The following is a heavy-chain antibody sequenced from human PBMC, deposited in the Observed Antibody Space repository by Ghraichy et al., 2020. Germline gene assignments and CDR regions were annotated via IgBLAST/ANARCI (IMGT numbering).Heavy chain of an antibody. D-gene: IGHD3-22*01. CDR2: IIPIFGTA. CDR3: ARQLYYYDSSGDAFDI. J-gene: IGHJ3*02. CDR1: GGTFSSYA. Sequence: SVKVSCKASGGTFSSYAISWVRQAPGQGLEWMGGIIPIFGTANYAQKFQGRVTITADKSTSTAYMELSSLRSEDTAVYYCARQLYYYDSSGDAFDIWGQGTMVTVSS. V-gene: IGHV1-69*06.